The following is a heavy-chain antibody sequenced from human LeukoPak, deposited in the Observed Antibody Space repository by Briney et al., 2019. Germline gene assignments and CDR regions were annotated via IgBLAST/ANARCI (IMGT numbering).Heavy chain of an antibody. CDR3: AHSRSGGVTYYDFWSGYLSNAFDI. Sequence: ASVKVSCKASGYIFTSYDINWVRQATGQGLEWMGWMNPNSGNTGYAQKFQGRVTMTRNTSISTAYMELSSLRSEDTAVYYCAHSRSGGVTYYDFWSGYLSNAFDIWGQGTMVTDPS. D-gene: IGHD3-3*01. V-gene: IGHV1-8*01. CDR1: GYIFTSYD. J-gene: IGHJ3*02. CDR2: MNPNSGNT.